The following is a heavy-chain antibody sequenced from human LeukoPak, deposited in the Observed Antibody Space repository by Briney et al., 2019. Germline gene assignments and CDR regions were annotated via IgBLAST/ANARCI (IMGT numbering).Heavy chain of an antibody. J-gene: IGHJ3*02. D-gene: IGHD3-22*01. V-gene: IGHV1-69*05. CDR3: ARGYYDSSGYCDAFDI. CDR1: GGTFSSYA. Sequence: SVKVSCKASGGTFSSYAISWVRQAPGQGLEWMGGIIPIFGTANYAQKFQGRVTITTDESTSTAYMELSILRSEDTAVYYCARGYYDSSGYCDAFDIWGQGTMVTVSS. CDR2: IIPIFGTA.